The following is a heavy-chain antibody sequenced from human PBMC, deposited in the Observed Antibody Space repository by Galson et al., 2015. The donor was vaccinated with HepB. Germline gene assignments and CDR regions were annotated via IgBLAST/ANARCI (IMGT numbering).Heavy chain of an antibody. CDR1: GLLFGDFT. CDR2: INWNSRSL. J-gene: IGHJ5*02. Sequence: SLRLSCAASGLLFGDFTMHWVRQVPGRGLEWVSGINWNSRSLVYVDSVKGRFTISRDNAKTSLYLQMNSLTTEDTALYYCVVGEQLAAAGTFSVGHHWGQETLVTVSS. D-gene: IGHD6-13*01. CDR3: VVGEQLAAAGTFSVGHH. V-gene: IGHV3-9*01.